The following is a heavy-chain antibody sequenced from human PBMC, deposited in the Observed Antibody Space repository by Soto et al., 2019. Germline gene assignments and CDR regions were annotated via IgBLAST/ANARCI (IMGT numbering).Heavy chain of an antibody. CDR2: IIPIFGTA. V-gene: IGHV1-69*12. D-gene: IGHD6-13*01. CDR3: ARPASAANYYYGMDV. CDR1: GGIFSSYA. J-gene: IGHJ6*02. Sequence: QVQLVQSGAEVKKPGSSVKVSCKASGGIFSSYAISWVRQAPGQGLEWMGGIIPIFGTANYAQKFQGRVTITADESTSRASVALSSLRSEDTAVYYCARPASAANYYYGMDVWGQGTTVTVSS.